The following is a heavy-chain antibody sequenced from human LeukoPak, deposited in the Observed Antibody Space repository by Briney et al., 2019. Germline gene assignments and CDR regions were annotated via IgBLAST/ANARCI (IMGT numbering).Heavy chain of an antibody. J-gene: IGHJ4*02. CDR2: ISGRGRNT. CDR1: GFTFSCCA. Sequence: GGSLRLSCAASGFTFSCCAMSWVRQAPGKGLEWVSAISGRGRNTYHADSVKGRFTISRDNSKNTLYLQMNSLRAEDTAVYYCARDRYTAMVPTVFDYWGQGTLVTVSS. CDR3: ARDRYTAMVPTVFDY. V-gene: IGHV3-23*01. D-gene: IGHD5-18*01.